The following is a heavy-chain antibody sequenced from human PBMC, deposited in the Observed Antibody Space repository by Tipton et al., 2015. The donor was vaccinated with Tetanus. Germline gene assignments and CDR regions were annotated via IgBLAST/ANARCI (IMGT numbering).Heavy chain of an antibody. CDR1: GFTVSNYY. J-gene: IGHJ4*02. D-gene: IGHD3-10*01. CDR2: IYNGDRT. Sequence: AVSGFTVSNYYMSWVRQAPGKGLEWVSLIYNGDRTSHADSVKGRFTISRDKSKNTLYLQMNSLRAEDTAVYYCAREAGGFDYWGQGPLVTVSS. V-gene: IGHV3-53*01. CDR3: AREAGGFDY.